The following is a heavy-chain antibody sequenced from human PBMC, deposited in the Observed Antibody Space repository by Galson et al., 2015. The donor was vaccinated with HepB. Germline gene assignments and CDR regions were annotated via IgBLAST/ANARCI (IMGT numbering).Heavy chain of an antibody. V-gene: IGHV4-61*02. CDR1: GGSISSGSYY. J-gene: IGHJ4*02. CDR2: IYTSGST. CDR3: ARCDILTGWGGYPGGIDY. D-gene: IGHD3-9*01. Sequence: TLSLTCTVSGGSISSGSYYWSWIRQPAGKGLEWIGRIYTSGSTNYNPSLKSRVTMSVDTSKNQFSLKLSSVTAADTAVYYCARCDILTGWGGYPGGIDYWGQGTLVTVSS.